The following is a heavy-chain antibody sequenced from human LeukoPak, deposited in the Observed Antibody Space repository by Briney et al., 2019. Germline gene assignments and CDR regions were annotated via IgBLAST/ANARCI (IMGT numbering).Heavy chain of an antibody. Sequence: ASVKVSCKASGYTFTSYDINWVRQATGQGLEWMGWMNPNSGNTGYAQKFQGRVTITRSTSISTAYMELSSLRSEDTAVYYCARLRAKDYYYYYMDVWGKGTTVTVSS. CDR2: MNPNSGNT. V-gene: IGHV1-8*03. CDR3: ARLRAKDYYYYYMDV. CDR1: GYTFTSYD. J-gene: IGHJ6*03.